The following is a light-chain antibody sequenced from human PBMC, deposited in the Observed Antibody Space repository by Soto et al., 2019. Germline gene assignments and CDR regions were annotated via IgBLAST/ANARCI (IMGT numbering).Light chain of an antibody. Sequence: QSVLTQPASVSGSPGQSITMSCTGTSSDVGGYNYVSWYQQHPGKAPKLMIYDVSNRPSGVSNRFSGSKSGNTASLTISGLQAEDEADYYCSSYTSSSTLRIFGTGTKLTVL. V-gene: IGLV2-14*01. CDR2: DVS. CDR3: SSYTSSSTLRI. J-gene: IGLJ1*01. CDR1: SSDVGGYNY.